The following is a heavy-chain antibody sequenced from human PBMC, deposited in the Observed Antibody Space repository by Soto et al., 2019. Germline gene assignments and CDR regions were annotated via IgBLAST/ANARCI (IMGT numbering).Heavy chain of an antibody. V-gene: IGHV1-69*12. Sequence: QVQLVQSGAEVKKPGSSVKVSCKASGGTFSSYAISWVRQAPGQGLEWMGGIIPIFGTANYAQKFQGRVTITAEESTRTAYMALSRLRSEDTAVYSCARLPVADLYRDYWGQGTLVTVSS. CDR3: ARLPVADLYRDY. CDR2: IIPIFGTA. J-gene: IGHJ4*02. CDR1: GGTFSSYA. D-gene: IGHD2-2*02.